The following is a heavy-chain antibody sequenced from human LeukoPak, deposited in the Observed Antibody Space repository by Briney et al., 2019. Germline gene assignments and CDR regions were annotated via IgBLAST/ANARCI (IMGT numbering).Heavy chain of an antibody. CDR2: INWNGGST. V-gene: IGHV3-20*04. J-gene: IGHJ4*02. CDR3: ARAMIVVVITTPPDY. CDR1: GFTVSSNY. Sequence: GGSLRLSCAASGFTVSSNYMSWVRQAPGKGLEWVSGINWNGGSTGYADSVKGRFTISRDNAKNSLYLQMNSLRAEDTALYYCARAMIVVVITTPPDYWGQGTLVTVSS. D-gene: IGHD3-22*01.